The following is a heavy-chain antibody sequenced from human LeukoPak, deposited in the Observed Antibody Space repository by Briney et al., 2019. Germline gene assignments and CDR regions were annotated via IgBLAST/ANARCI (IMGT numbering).Heavy chain of an antibody. CDR2: ISGSGGST. J-gene: IGHJ4*02. V-gene: IGHV3-23*01. CDR1: GFTFSSYA. Sequence: AGGSLRLTCAASGFTFSSYAMSWVRQAPGKGLEWVSAISGSGGSTYYADSVKGRFTISRDNSKNTLYLQMNSLRAEDTAVYYCANNPIPYYSDYWGQGTLVTVSS. D-gene: IGHD1-14*01. CDR3: ANNPIPYYSDY.